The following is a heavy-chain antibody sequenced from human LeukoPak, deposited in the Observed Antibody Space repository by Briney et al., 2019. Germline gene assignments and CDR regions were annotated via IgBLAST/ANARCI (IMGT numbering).Heavy chain of an antibody. D-gene: IGHD3-10*01. V-gene: IGHV5-51*01. CDR2: IYPDDSDT. Sequence: LGESLKISCKGFGYTFTSYWIGWVRQMPGKGLEWMGIIYPDDSDTRYSPSFQGQVTISADKSISTAYLQWSSLKASDTAMYYCARTETYYGSGSYFDAFGIWGQGTMVTVSS. CDR1: GYTFTSYW. CDR3: ARTETYYGSGSYFDAFGI. J-gene: IGHJ3*02.